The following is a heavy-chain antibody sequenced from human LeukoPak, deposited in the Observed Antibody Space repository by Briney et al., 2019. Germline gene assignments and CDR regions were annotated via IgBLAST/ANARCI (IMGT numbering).Heavy chain of an antibody. CDR3: ARGAPPDY. J-gene: IGHJ4*02. CDR2: ISYDGSNE. Sequence: HTGGSLRLSCAASGSTFSSYAMYWVRQTPGKGLEWVAVISYDGSNEHHADSVKGRFTISRDNSKNTLYLQMNSLRADDTAVYFCARGAPPDYWGQGTLVTVSS. CDR1: GSTFSSYA. V-gene: IGHV3-30-3*01.